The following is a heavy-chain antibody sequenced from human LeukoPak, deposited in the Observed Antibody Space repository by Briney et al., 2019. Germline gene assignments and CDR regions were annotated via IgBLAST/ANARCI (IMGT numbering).Heavy chain of an antibody. CDR2: IYYSGST. CDR3: ARHSSQRWDLDY. Sequence: PSETLPLTCTVSGDSISSSNYYWGWIRQPPGKGLEWIGIIYYSGSTNYNPSRKSRVTISVDRSKDQFSLKLSSVTAADTAVYYCARHSSQRWDLDYWGQGTLVTVSS. CDR1: GDSISSSNYY. J-gene: IGHJ4*02. V-gene: IGHV4-39*01. D-gene: IGHD1-26*01.